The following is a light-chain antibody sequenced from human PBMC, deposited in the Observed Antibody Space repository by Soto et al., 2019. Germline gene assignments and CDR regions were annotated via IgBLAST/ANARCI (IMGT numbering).Light chain of an antibody. V-gene: IGKV1-5*01. J-gene: IGKJ5*01. Sequence: DIQMTQSPSTLSASVGDRVTITCRASQTISSWLAWYQQKPGKAPNLLVYDASSLESGVPSRFSGSGSGTDFTLTISSLQPDDFATYYCQHYNSYPITLGQGTRLE. CDR2: DAS. CDR1: QTISSW. CDR3: QHYNSYPIT.